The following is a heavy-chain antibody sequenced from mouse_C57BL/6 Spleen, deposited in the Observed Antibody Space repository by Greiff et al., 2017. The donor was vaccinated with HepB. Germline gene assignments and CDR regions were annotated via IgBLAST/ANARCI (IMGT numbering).Heavy chain of an antibody. CDR3: FTTVVARNYFDY. J-gene: IGHJ2*01. CDR1: GYTFTSYW. Sequence: VQLQQPGAELVRPGTSVKLSCKASGYTFTSYWMHWVKQRPGQGLEWIGVIDPSDSYTNYNQKFKGKATLTVDTSSSTAYMQLSSLTSEDSAVYYCFTTVVARNYFDYWGQGTTLTVSS. V-gene: IGHV1-59*01. D-gene: IGHD1-1*01. CDR2: IDPSDSYT.